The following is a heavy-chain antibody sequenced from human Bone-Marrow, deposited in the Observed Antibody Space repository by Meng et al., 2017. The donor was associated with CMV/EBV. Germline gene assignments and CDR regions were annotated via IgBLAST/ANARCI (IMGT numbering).Heavy chain of an antibody. D-gene: IGHD6-19*01. CDR3: ARDEYSSGWGDYFDY. J-gene: IGHJ4*02. Sequence: GESLKISCAASGFTFSSYAMHWVRQAPGKGLEWVAVISYDGSNKYYADSVKGQFTISRDNSKNTLYLQMNSLRAEDTAVYYCARDEYSSGWGDYFDYWGQGTLVTVSS. CDR1: GFTFSSYA. V-gene: IGHV3-30*04. CDR2: ISYDGSNK.